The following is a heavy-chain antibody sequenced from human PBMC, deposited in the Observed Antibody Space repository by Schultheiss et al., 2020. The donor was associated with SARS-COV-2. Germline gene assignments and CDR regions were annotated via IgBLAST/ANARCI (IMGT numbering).Heavy chain of an antibody. CDR1: GGSFSGYY. Sequence: SETLSLTCAVYGGSFSGYYWSWIRQHPGKGLEWIGYIYYSGSTYYNPSLKSRVTISVDTSKNQFSLKLSSVTAADTAVYYCARRYYDFWSGYLASGYYYYGMDVWGQGTTVTVSS. V-gene: IGHV4-34*01. J-gene: IGHJ6*02. CDR3: ARRYYDFWSGYLASGYYYYGMDV. CDR2: IYYSGST. D-gene: IGHD3-3*01.